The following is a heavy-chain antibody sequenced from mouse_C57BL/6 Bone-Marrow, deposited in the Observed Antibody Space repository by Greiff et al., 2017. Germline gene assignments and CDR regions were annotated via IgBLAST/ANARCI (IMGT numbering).Heavy chain of an antibody. D-gene: IGHD1-1*01. CDR3: ARKLRAY. CDR2: IYPRSGTT. Sequence: QVHVKQSGAELARPGASVKLSCKASGYTFTSYGISWVKQRTGQGLEWIGEIYPRSGTTYYNEKFKGKATLTADKSSSTAYMELRSLTSEDSAVYFCARKLRAYWGQGTLVTVSA. V-gene: IGHV1-81*01. CDR1: GYTFTSYG. J-gene: IGHJ3*01.